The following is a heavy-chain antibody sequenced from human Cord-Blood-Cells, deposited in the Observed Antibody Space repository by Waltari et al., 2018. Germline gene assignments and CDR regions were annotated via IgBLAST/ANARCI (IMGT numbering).Heavy chain of an antibody. CDR3: ARMLTYYDFWSGYYKQYYFDY. D-gene: IGHD3-3*01. J-gene: IGHJ4*02. Sequence: QVQLVQSGAEVKKPGASVKVSCKASGYTFTSYDITWVRQATGQGLEWMGWMNPNSGNTGYATKFRGRVTMTRNTAISTTYMELSSLRSEDTAVYYCARMLTYYDFWSGYYKQYYFDYWGQGTLVTVSS. CDR1: GYTFTSYD. CDR2: MNPNSGNT. V-gene: IGHV1-8*01.